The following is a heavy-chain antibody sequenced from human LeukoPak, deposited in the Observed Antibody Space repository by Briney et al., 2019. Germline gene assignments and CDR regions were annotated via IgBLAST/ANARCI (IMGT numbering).Heavy chain of an antibody. CDR2: IYYSGST. D-gene: IGHD3-16*02. CDR1: GGSISSYY. CDR3: ARDKLYGAFDY. V-gene: IGHV4-59*12. Sequence: PSETLSLTCTVSGGSISSYYWSWIRQPPGKGLEWIGYIYYSGSTNYNPSLKSRVTISVDTSKNQFSLKLSSVTAADTAVYYCARDKLYGAFDYWGQGTLVTVSS. J-gene: IGHJ4*02.